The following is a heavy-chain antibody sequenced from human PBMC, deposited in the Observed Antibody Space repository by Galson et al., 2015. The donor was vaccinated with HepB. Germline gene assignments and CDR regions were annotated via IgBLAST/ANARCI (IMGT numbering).Heavy chain of an antibody. Sequence: SLRLSCAASRFTFSSYAVSWVRLAPGKGLEWVSAVSSRGESTYYADSVRGRFAISRDNSRNTLYLHMTSLRAEDTAIYYCAGSGAYSGTYYAGMDVWGQGTTVTVSS. J-gene: IGHJ6*02. CDR1: RFTFSSYA. CDR3: AGSGAYSGTYYAGMDV. D-gene: IGHD1-26*01. V-gene: IGHV3-23*01. CDR2: VSSRGEST.